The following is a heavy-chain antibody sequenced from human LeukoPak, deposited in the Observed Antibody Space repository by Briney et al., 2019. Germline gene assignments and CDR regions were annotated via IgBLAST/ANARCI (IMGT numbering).Heavy chain of an antibody. Sequence: ASVKVSCKASGYTFTGYYMHWVRQAPGQGIEWMGWINPNSGGTNYAQKFQGRVTMTRDTSISTAYMELSRLRSDDTAVYYCARDPAGIAAAGVDYWGQGTLVTVSS. V-gene: IGHV1-2*02. D-gene: IGHD6-13*01. CDR1: GYTFTGYY. CDR3: ARDPAGIAAAGVDY. J-gene: IGHJ4*02. CDR2: INPNSGGT.